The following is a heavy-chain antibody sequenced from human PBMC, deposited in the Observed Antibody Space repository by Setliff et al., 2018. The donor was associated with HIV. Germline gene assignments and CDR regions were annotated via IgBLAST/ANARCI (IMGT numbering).Heavy chain of an antibody. D-gene: IGHD6-6*01. Sequence: PGGSLRLSCVASGLPFSYAWLSWVRQAPGKGLEWVGRIKNRPAGGTTEYAAPVKGRFTISRDDSKNMAYLQMNSLKIEDTALYFCSINSPLSSWGQGTLVTVSS. J-gene: IGHJ4*02. V-gene: IGHV3-15*01. CDR3: SINSPLSS. CDR1: GLPFSYAW. CDR2: IKNRPAGGTT.